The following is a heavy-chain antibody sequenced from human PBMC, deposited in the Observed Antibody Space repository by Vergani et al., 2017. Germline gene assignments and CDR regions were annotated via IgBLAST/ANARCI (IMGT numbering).Heavy chain of an antibody. CDR1: GGSISSSNW. CDR2: IYHSGST. Sequence: QVQLQESGPGLVKPPGTLSLTCAVSGGSISSSNWWSWDRQPPGKGLEWIGEIYHSGSTNYNPSLKSRVTISVDKSKNQFSLKLSSVTAADTAVYYCARVRILYGDYVGYFDYWGQGTLVTVSS. D-gene: IGHD4-17*01. J-gene: IGHJ4*02. V-gene: IGHV4-4*03. CDR3: ARVRILYGDYVGYFDY.